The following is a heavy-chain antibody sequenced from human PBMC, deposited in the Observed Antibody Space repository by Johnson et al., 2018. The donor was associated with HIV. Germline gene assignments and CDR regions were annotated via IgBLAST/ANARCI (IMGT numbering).Heavy chain of an antibody. CDR3: AKDVIVVVPAAPDAFDI. D-gene: IGHD2-2*01. CDR2: INWNGGST. CDR1: GFTFDDYG. V-gene: IGHV3-20*04. Sequence: VQLVESGGGLVQPGGSLRLSCAASGFTFDDYGMNWVRQGPGKGLEWVSGINWNGGSTGYADSLQGRFTISRDNAKNSLYLQINSLRAEDTAVYYCAKDVIVVVPAAPDAFDIWGQGTMVTVSS. J-gene: IGHJ3*02.